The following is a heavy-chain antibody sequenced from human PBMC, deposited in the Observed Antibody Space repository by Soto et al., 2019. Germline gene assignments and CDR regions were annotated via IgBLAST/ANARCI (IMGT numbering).Heavy chain of an antibody. CDR1: GGTFSSYA. J-gene: IGHJ3*02. D-gene: IGHD1-20*01. Sequence: QVQLVQSGAEVKQPGSSVKVSCKASGGTFSSYAISWVRQAPGQGLEWMGGIIPIFGTANYAQKFQGRVTITADESTSTAYMELSSLRSEDTAVYYCARGAGYNWNWGDAFDIWGQGTMVTVSS. V-gene: IGHV1-69*01. CDR2: IIPIFGTA. CDR3: ARGAGYNWNWGDAFDI.